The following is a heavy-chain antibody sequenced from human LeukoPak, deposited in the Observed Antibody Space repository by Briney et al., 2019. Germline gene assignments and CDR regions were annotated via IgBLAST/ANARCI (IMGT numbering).Heavy chain of an antibody. D-gene: IGHD2-15*01. CDR3: AKVQGYCSGGSCWRFDY. CDR2: ISYDGSNK. CDR1: GFTFSSYG. V-gene: IGHV3-30*18. J-gene: IGHJ4*02. Sequence: GGSLRLSCAASGFTFSSYGMHWGRQAPGKGLEWVAVISYDGSNKYYADSVEGRFTISRDNSKNTLYLQMNSLRAEDTAVYYCAKVQGYCSGGSCWRFDYWGQGTLVTVSS.